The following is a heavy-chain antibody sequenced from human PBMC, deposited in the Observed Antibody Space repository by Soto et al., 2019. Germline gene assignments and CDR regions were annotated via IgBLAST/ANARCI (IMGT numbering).Heavy chain of an antibody. CDR2: IIPILGIA. V-gene: IGHV1-69*02. Sequence: ASVKVSCKASGGTFSSYTISWARQAPGQGLEWMGRIIPILGIANYAQKFQGRVTITADKSTSTAYMELSSLRSEDTAVYYCARGPYLTGYYPFDYWGQGTLVTVSS. D-gene: IGHD3-9*01. CDR3: ARGPYLTGYYPFDY. CDR1: GGTFSSYT. J-gene: IGHJ4*02.